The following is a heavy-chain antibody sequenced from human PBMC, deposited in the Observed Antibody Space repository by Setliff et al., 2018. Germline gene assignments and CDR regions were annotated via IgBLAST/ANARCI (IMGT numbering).Heavy chain of an antibody. Sequence: LRLSCAASGFTFSDYYMSWIRQAPGKGLEWVSYISSSGGTIYYADSVKGRFTISRDNAKNSLYLQMNSLRAEDTAVYYCARGDRWGYSYGPYYYGMDVWGQGTTVTVSS. CDR2: ISSSGGTI. D-gene: IGHD5-18*01. J-gene: IGHJ6*02. V-gene: IGHV3-11*04. CDR1: GFTFSDYY. CDR3: ARGDRWGYSYGPYYYGMDV.